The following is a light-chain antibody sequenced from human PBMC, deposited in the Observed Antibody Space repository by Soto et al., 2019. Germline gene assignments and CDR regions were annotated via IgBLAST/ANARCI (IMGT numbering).Light chain of an antibody. CDR1: RSISTY. CDR3: QHYGSSWLT. V-gene: IGKV3-20*01. Sequence: ETVLTQSPATLSLSPGERATLSCRASRSISTYLAWYQQKPGQAPRLLIYEALNRATGIPDRFSGSGSGTDFTLTISRLEPEDFAVYYCQHYGSSWLTFGQGTKVDIK. CDR2: EAL. J-gene: IGKJ1*01.